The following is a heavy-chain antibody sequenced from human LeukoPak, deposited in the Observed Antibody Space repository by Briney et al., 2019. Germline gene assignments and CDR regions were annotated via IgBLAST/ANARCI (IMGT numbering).Heavy chain of an antibody. CDR3: AXDLTGYARYFDY. D-gene: IGHD3-9*01. CDR1: GFTFSSYS. V-gene: IGHV3-48*01. CDR2: TSSSSSTI. Sequence: GGSLRLSCAASGFTFSSYSMNWVRQAPGKGLEWVSYTSSSSSTIYYADSVKGRFTISRDNAKNSLYLQMNRLRAEDTAGYYCAXDLTGYARYFDYWGQGTLVTVSS. J-gene: IGHJ4*02.